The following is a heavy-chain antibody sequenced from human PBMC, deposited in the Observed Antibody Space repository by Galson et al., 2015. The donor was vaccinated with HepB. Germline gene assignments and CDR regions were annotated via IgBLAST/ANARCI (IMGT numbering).Heavy chain of an antibody. V-gene: IGHV3-49*04. CDR1: GFTFGDYA. CDR3: TRVVGTVTNDYYYGMDV. CDR2: IRSKAYGGTT. D-gene: IGHD4-17*01. Sequence: SLRLSCAASGFTFGDYAMSWVRQAPGKGLEWVGFIRSKAYGGTTEYAASVKGRFTISRDDSKSIAYLQMNSLKTEDTAVYYCTRVVGTVTNDYYYGMDVWGQGTTVTVSS. J-gene: IGHJ6*02.